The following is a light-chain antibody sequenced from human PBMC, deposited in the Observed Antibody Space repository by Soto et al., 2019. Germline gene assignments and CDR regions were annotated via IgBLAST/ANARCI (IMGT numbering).Light chain of an antibody. V-gene: IGKV1-39*01. CDR3: QQSYSTPRT. Sequence: DIQMTQSPSSLSASVGDRLTITCRASQSISSYLNWYQQKPGKAPKLLNYAASTLQSGVPSRFSGSGSGTDFTLTVSSLQPEDFATYYCQQSYSTPRTFGQGTKVEIK. CDR2: AAS. CDR1: QSISSY. J-gene: IGKJ1*01.